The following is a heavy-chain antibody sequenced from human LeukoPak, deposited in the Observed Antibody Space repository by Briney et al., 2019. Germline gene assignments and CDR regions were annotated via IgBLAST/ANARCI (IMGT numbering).Heavy chain of an antibody. CDR1: GGSISSYY. Sequence: PSETLSLTCTVSGGSISSYYWSWIRQPPGKGLEWIGYIFYTGSTNYNPSLKSRVSISVLTSKNRFSLKLISVTAADTAVYYCATLTGGDDAFDIWGQGTMVTVSS. J-gene: IGHJ3*02. D-gene: IGHD4-23*01. CDR2: IFYTGST. CDR3: ATLTGGDDAFDI. V-gene: IGHV4-59*01.